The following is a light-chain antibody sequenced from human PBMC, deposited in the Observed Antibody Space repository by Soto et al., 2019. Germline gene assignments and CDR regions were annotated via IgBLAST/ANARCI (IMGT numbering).Light chain of an antibody. CDR3: QQRSNWPPVYT. V-gene: IGKV3-11*01. J-gene: IGKJ2*01. CDR1: QSVTSY. Sequence: EVVLTQSPATLSLSPGERATLSCRASQSVTSYLAWYQQKPGKAPRLLIYAASNRATGIPARFSGSGSGTDFTLTISSLEPEDFAVYYCQQRSNWPPVYTFGQGTK. CDR2: AAS.